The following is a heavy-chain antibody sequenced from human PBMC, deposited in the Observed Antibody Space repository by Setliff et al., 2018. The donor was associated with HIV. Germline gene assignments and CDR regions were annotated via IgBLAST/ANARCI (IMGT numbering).Heavy chain of an antibody. V-gene: IGHV4-31*03. D-gene: IGHD2-2*01. CDR3: AQVLEYCDSSTCYGGVDYAD. CDR2: IYNTGDA. Sequence: SETLSLTCTVSGGSIDSGEYYWSWSRQRPGKGLEWIGYIYNTGDAYYNPPLKGRVTISLDTSENQFSLKLDSVTAADTAIYYCAQVLEYCDSSTCYGGVDYADWGQGTLVTVSS. CDR1: GGSIDSGEYY. J-gene: IGHJ4*02.